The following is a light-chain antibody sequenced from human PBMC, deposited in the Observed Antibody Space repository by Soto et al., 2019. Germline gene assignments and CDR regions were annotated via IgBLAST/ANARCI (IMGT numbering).Light chain of an antibody. Sequence: EIVLTQSPATLSLSPGERATLSCRASESVSTYLAWYQQKPGQAPRLLIYDASNRATGIPARFSGSGSGTHFSLTVSSLDPEDCAVYYCQHRRNWPLTFGGGTKVEI. CDR2: DAS. J-gene: IGKJ4*01. CDR3: QHRRNWPLT. CDR1: ESVSTY. V-gene: IGKV3-11*01.